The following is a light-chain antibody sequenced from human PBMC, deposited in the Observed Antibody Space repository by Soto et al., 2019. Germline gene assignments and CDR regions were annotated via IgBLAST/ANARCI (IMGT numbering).Light chain of an antibody. CDR2: EGT. J-gene: IGLJ1*01. V-gene: IGLV2-23*01. Sequence: QSVRTQPASVSGSPGQSITISCTGTSSDVGSYNLVSWYQQHPGKAPKLMIYEGTKRPSGVSNRFSGSKSGNTASLTISGLQAEDEADYYCCSYAGSNYGFGTGTKVTVL. CDR3: CSYAGSNYG. CDR1: SSDVGSYNL.